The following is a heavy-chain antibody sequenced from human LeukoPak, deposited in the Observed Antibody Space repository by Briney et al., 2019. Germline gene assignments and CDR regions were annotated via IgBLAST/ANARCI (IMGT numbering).Heavy chain of an antibody. D-gene: IGHD7-27*01. CDR3: TRDHNWGPGY. J-gene: IGHJ4*02. CDR1: GYTFTDHY. V-gene: IGHV1-2*02. CDR2: IRPKSGDI. Sequence: ASVKVSCKASGYTFTDHYLHWVRQAPGQGLEWVGWIRPKSGDIHYAQTFYGRVTLTRDTSINTAYMELTGLTSYDTGVYYCTRDHNWGPGYWGQGTLIIVSS.